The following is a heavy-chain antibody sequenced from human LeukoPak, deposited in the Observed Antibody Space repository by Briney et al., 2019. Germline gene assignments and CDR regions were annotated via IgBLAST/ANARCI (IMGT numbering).Heavy chain of an antibody. V-gene: IGHV4-4*07. CDR2: IYTSGST. Sequence: SETLSLTCTVSGGSISSYYWSWIRQPAGKGLEWIGRIYTSGSTNYNPSLKSRVTMSVDTSKNQFSLKLSSVTAADTAVYYCAGDPSSSAFDGYFDYWGQGTLVTVSS. CDR3: AGDPSSSAFDGYFDY. J-gene: IGHJ4*02. D-gene: IGHD6-6*01. CDR1: GGSISSYY.